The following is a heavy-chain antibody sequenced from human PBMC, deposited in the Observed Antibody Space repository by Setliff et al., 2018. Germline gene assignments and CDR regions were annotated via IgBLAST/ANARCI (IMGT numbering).Heavy chain of an antibody. CDR1: GFTFSSYA. CDR3: ARVLVAAAALDY. D-gene: IGHD6-13*01. V-gene: IGHV3-30-3*01. J-gene: IGHJ4*02. Sequence: GGSLRLSCAASGFTFSSYAMHWVRQAPGKGLEWVAVISYDGSNKCYADSVKGRFTISRDNSRNTLYLQMNSLRAEDTAVYYCARVLVAAAALDYWGQGTLVTVSS. CDR2: ISYDGSNK.